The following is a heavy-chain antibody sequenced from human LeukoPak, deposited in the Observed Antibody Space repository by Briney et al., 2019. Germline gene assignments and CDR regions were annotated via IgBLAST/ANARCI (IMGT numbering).Heavy chain of an antibody. CDR3: ARVGTYYYETSASYIPDWTFDL. CDR1: GGSISSSSYY. J-gene: IGHJ2*01. V-gene: IGHV4-61*05. CDR2: ISYSGTT. Sequence: SETLSLTCTVSGGSISSSSYYWGWIRQPPGKGLEWIGYISYSGTTNCNPSLKSRVTISVDTSKNQFSLKLSSVTAADTALYYCARVGTYYYETSASYIPDWTFDLWGRGTLVTVSS. D-gene: IGHD3-22*01.